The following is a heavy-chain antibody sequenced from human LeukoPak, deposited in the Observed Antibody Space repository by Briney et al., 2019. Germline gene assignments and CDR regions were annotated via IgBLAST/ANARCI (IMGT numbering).Heavy chain of an antibody. Sequence: SSPTLSNPTHTLTLTSTFSGFLLSTSGEGVGWIRQPPGNALEWRAPHYWNDDKRQRSSLKSRLTITKDTSKNQVVLTMTNMDPVDTATYYCAHTIEEQWLVAFDYWGQGTLVTVSS. V-gene: IGHV2-5*01. D-gene: IGHD6-19*01. CDR1: GFLLSTSGEG. CDR2: HYWNDDK. J-gene: IGHJ4*02. CDR3: AHTIEEQWLVAFDY.